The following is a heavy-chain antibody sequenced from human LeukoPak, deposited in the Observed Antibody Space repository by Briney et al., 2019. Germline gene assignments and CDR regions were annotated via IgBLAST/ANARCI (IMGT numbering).Heavy chain of an antibody. CDR2: INHSGST. Sequence: SSETLSLTRAVYGGSFSGYYWSWIRQPPGKGLEWIGEINHSGSTNYNPSLKSRVTISVDTSKNQFSLKLSSVTAADTAVYYCARAMVRGVIITPLNYWGQGTLVTVSS. CDR1: GGSFSGYY. J-gene: IGHJ4*02. D-gene: IGHD3-10*01. CDR3: ARAMVRGVIITPLNY. V-gene: IGHV4-34*01.